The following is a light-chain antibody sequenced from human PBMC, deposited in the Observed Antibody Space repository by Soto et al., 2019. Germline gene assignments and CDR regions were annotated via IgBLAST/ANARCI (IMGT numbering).Light chain of an antibody. CDR2: AAS. CDR1: QGISSF. V-gene: IGKV1-9*01. J-gene: IGKJ5*01. CDR3: QQLNSYPIT. Sequence: IQLTQSPSALPASVGDSVTLTCRASQGISSFLAWYQQKPGKAPKLLIYAASTLQSGVPSRFSGSGSGTDFTLTISSLQPEDFATYFCQQLNSYPITFGQGTRLEIK.